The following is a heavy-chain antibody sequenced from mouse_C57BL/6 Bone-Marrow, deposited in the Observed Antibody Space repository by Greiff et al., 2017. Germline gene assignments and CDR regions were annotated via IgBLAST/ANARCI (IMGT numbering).Heavy chain of an antibody. Sequence: VQLQQPGAELVRPGTSVKLSCKASGYTFTSYWMHWVKQRPGQGLEWIGVIDPSDSYTNYNQKFKGKATLTVDTSSSTAYMQLSSLTSEDSAVYYCASCSNYVDWYFDVWGTGTTVTVSS. J-gene: IGHJ1*03. CDR3: ASCSNYVDWYFDV. V-gene: IGHV1-59*01. CDR2: IDPSDSYT. D-gene: IGHD2-5*01. CDR1: GYTFTSYW.